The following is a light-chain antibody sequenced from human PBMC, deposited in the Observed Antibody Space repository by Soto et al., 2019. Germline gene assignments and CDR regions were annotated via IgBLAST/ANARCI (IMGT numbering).Light chain of an antibody. V-gene: IGLV2-14*03. CDR1: SSDVGGYNY. CDR3: SSYTSSSSTFV. CDR2: DVS. J-gene: IGLJ1*01. Sequence: QSALTQPASVSGSPGQSITISCTGTSSDVGGYNYVSWYQQHPGKAPKLMIYDVSNRPSGVSNRFSGSKSANTASLTISGLQAEDEADYYCSSYTSSSSTFVFGTGTQLTVL.